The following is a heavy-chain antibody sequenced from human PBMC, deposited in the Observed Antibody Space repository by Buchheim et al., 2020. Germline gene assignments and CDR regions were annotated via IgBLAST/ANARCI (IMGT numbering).Heavy chain of an antibody. CDR3: ARGGYCSGGSCFAGYYYGMDV. CDR1: GFTFSSYG. Sequence: QVQLVESGGGVVQPGRSLRLSCAASGFTFSSYGMHWVRQAPGKGLEWVAVIWYDGSKKYYADSVKGRFTISRDNSKNTLYLQMNSLRAEDTAVYYCARGGYCSGGSCFAGYYYGMDVWGQGTT. CDR2: IWYDGSKK. D-gene: IGHD2-15*01. V-gene: IGHV3-33*01. J-gene: IGHJ6*02.